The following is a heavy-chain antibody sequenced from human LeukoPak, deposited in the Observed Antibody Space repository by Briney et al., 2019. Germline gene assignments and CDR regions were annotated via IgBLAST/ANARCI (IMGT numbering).Heavy chain of an antibody. Sequence: GESLKISCKGSGYRFSSYWIGWARQMPGKGLEWMGIIYPGDSDTRYSPSFQGQVTISADKSISSAYLQWSSLKASDTAMYYCARFQGGNNRCYFDIWGQGTLVIVSS. CDR1: GYRFSSYW. V-gene: IGHV5-51*01. D-gene: IGHD6-25*01. CDR2: IYPGDSDT. CDR3: ARFQGGNNRCYFDI. J-gene: IGHJ3*02.